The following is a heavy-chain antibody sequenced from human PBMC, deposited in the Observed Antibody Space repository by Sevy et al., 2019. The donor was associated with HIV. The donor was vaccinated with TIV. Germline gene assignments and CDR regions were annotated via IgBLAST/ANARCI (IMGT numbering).Heavy chain of an antibody. D-gene: IGHD2-21*01. V-gene: IGHV3-30*02. Sequence: GGSLRLSCAASGFTYSSYDMHWVRQAPGKGLEWVAFIGYDGSHKYYADSVKGRFTISRDNSKNTLYLQMNSLTVDDTAVYYCATHCGGDCYLDYWGLGTLVTVSS. CDR1: GFTYSSYD. CDR3: ATHCGGDCYLDY. J-gene: IGHJ4*02. CDR2: IGYDGSHK.